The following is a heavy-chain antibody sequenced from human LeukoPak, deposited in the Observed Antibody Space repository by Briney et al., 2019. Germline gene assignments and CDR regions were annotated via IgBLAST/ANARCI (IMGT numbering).Heavy chain of an antibody. CDR3: AKHIEGYNYGSYYFDY. V-gene: IGHV3-23*01. J-gene: IGHJ4*02. CDR2: FSGSAGST. D-gene: IGHD5-18*01. CDR1: GFTFSSYA. Sequence: PGGSLRLSCAASGFTFSSYAMSWVRQAPGKGLEWVSAFSGSAGSTYYADSVKGRFIISRDNSKNTLYLQMNSLRAEDTAVYYCAKHIEGYNYGSYYFDYWGQGTLVTVSS.